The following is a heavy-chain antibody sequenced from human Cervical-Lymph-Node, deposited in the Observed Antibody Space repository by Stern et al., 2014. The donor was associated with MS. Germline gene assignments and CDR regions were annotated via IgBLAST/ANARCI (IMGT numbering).Heavy chain of an antibody. CDR2: IYYSGST. Sequence: QVQLQESGPGLVKPSETLSLTCTVSGGSISSSSYYWGWIRQPPGKGLEWIGSIYYSGSTYYNPSLKSRVTISVDTSKNQFSLKRSSVTAADTAVYYCARHGGDTFYFDYWGQGTLVTVSS. CDR1: GGSISSSSYY. V-gene: IGHV4-39*01. J-gene: IGHJ4*02. D-gene: IGHD3-16*01. CDR3: ARHGGDTFYFDY.